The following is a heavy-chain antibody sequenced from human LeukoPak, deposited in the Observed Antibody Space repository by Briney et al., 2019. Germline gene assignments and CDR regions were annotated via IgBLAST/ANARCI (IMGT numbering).Heavy chain of an antibody. CDR3: AKEDYKPDGSGHFYVTIFDY. D-gene: IGHD3-22*01. CDR2: ISAGGDRT. CDR1: GFTFSSYG. Sequence: GGTLRLSCAASGFTFSSYGMTWVRQAPGKGLEWVSAISAGGDRTYYADSVKGRFTISRDNSKNTLFLHMNSLRAEDTAVYYCAKEDYKPDGSGHFYVTIFDYWGQGTLVTVSS. J-gene: IGHJ4*02. V-gene: IGHV3-23*01.